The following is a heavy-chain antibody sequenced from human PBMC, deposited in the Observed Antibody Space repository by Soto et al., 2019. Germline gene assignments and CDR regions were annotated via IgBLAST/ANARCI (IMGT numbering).Heavy chain of an antibody. CDR1: GDSVSSNSAA. CDR3: ARGWGLHPPYYDSSGFDY. D-gene: IGHD3-22*01. V-gene: IGHV6-1*01. CDR2: TYYRSKWYN. Sequence: SQTLSLTCAISGDSVSSNSAAWNWIRQSPSRGLEWLGRTYYRSKWYNDYAVSVKSRITINPDTSKNQFSLQLNSVTPEDTAVYYCARGWGLHPPYYDSSGFDYWGQGTLVTVSS. J-gene: IGHJ4*02.